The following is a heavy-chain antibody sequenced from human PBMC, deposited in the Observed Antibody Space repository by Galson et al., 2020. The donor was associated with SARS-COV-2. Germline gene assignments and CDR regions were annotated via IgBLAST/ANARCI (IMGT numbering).Heavy chain of an antibody. D-gene: IGHD2-2*01. CDR3: TRSVVPAARGNDAFDI. CDR1: GFTFSGSA. Sequence: GESLKISCAASGFTFSGSAMHWVRQASGKGLEWVGRIRSKANSYATAYAASVKGRFTISRDDSKNTAYLQMNSLKTEDTAVYYCTRSVVPAARGNDAFDIWGQGTMVTVSS. J-gene: IGHJ3*02. V-gene: IGHV3-73*01. CDR2: IRSKANSYAT.